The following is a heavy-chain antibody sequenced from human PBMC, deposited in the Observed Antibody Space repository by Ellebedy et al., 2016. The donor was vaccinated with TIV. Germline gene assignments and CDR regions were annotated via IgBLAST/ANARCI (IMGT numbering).Heavy chain of an antibody. V-gene: IGHV3-23*01. Sequence: GESLKISCAASGFTFSDYALNWVRPAPGKGLEWVSAISRYDGANTYFANSVKGRFTIARDNSENTVYLQMNSLRADDTAIYYCAREVVIVGASGFDHWGQGTQVTVSS. D-gene: IGHD2/OR15-2a*01. CDR2: ISRYDGANT. J-gene: IGHJ5*02. CDR3: AREVVIVGASGFDH. CDR1: GFTFSDYA.